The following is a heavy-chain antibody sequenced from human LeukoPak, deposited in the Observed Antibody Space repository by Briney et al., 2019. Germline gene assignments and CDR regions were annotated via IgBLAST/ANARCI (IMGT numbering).Heavy chain of an antibody. D-gene: IGHD4-23*01. V-gene: IGHV4-59*01. J-gene: IGHJ5*02. Sequence: SETLSLTCTVSGGSLSSYYWSWIRQPPGKGLEWIGYIYYSGSTNYNPSLKSRVTISVDTSKNQFSLKLSSVTAADTAVYYCARHDYGGVNWFDPWGQGSLVTVSS. CDR3: ARHDYGGVNWFDP. CDR1: GGSLSSYY. CDR2: IYYSGST.